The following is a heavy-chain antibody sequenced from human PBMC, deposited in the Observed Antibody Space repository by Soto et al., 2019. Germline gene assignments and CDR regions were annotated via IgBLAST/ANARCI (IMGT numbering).Heavy chain of an antibody. CDR2: ISAYNGNT. CDR3: AIIGGDDGWSGNSYYYYGMDV. D-gene: IGHD3-3*01. Sequence: GASVKVSCKASGYTFTSYGISWVRQAPGQGLEWMGWISAYNGNTNYAQKLQGRVTMTTDTSTSTAYMELRSLRSDDTAVYYCAIIGGDDGWSGNSYYYYGMDVWGQGTTDTVSS. J-gene: IGHJ6*02. V-gene: IGHV1-18*01. CDR1: GYTFTSYG.